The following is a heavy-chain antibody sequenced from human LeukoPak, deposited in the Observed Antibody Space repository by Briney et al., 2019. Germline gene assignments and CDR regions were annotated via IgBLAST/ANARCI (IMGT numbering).Heavy chain of an antibody. CDR2: IYHSGNT. CDR1: GGSFSGYY. CDR3: ARAPPRISIFGVGDWYFDL. D-gene: IGHD3-3*01. J-gene: IGHJ2*01. Sequence: SETLSLTCAVSGGSFSGYYWSWIRQPPGKGLEWIGEIYHSGNTNYNPSLKSRVTISVDTSKNQFSLKLSSVTAADTAVYYCARAPPRISIFGVGDWYFDLWGRGTLVTVSS. V-gene: IGHV4-34*01.